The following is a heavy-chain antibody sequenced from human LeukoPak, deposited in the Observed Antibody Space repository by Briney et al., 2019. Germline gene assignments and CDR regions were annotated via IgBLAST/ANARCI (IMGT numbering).Heavy chain of an antibody. V-gene: IGHV3-23*01. D-gene: IGHD4-11*01. Sequence: GGSLRLSCAASGFTFSSYAMSRVRQAPGKGLEWVSAISGSGGSTYYADSVKGRFTVSRDNAKNSLFLQMTGLRTEDTAVYYCARDWGYSTYHWFDPWGQGTLVTVSS. J-gene: IGHJ5*02. CDR3: ARDWGYSTYHWFDP. CDR1: GFTFSSYA. CDR2: ISGSGGST.